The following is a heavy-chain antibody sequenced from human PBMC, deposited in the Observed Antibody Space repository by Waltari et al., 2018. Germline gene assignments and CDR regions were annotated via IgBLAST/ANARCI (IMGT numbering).Heavy chain of an antibody. J-gene: IGHJ6*02. CDR3: AKGTSFYYYYGMDV. V-gene: IGHV1-3*01. CDR2: INAGNGNT. Sequence: QVQLVQSGAEVKKPGASVKVSCKASGYTFTSYAMHWVRQAPGQRLEWMGWINAGNGNTKYSQKFQGRVTITRDTSASTAYMELSSLRSEDTAVYYCAKGTSFYYYYGMDVWGQGTTVTVSS. D-gene: IGHD2-2*01. CDR1: GYTFTSYA.